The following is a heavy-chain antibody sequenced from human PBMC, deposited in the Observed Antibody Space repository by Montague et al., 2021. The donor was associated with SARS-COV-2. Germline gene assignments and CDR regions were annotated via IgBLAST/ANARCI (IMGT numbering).Heavy chain of an antibody. Sequence: PALVKPTQTLTLTCTFSGFSLSTSGVGVGWIRQPPGKALEWLALIYWDDDKRYSPSLKSSLTITKDTSKNQVVLTMTNMDPVDTATYYCAHVGMACSGGRCYHKIKCWYFDLWGRGTLVTVSS. J-gene: IGHJ2*01. CDR2: IYWDDDK. CDR1: GFSLSTSGVG. CDR3: AHVGMACSGGRCYHKIKCWYFDL. V-gene: IGHV2-5*02. D-gene: IGHD2-15*01.